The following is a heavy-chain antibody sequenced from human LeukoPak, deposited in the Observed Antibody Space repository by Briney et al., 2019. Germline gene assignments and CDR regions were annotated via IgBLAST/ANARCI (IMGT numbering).Heavy chain of an antibody. Sequence: PGGSLRLSCAASGFTFITYGMHWVRQAPGKGLEWVAVIWFDGGNKYYADSVKGRFTISRDNSKNTLYLQMNSLRAEDTAVYYCARGSTYGSGNFDYWGQGTLVTVSS. D-gene: IGHD3-10*01. CDR3: ARGSTYGSGNFDY. V-gene: IGHV3-33*01. CDR1: GFTFITYG. J-gene: IGHJ4*02. CDR2: IWFDGGNK.